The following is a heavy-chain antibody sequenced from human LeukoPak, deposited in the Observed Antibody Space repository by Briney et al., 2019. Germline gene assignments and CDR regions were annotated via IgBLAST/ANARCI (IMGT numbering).Heavy chain of an antibody. Sequence: SQTLSLTCTVSGGSISSGGYYWSWILQHPGKGLEWIGYIYYSGSTYYNPSLKSRFTISVDTSKNQFSLKLRSVTAADTAVYYCERDGIAAAGMGVDPWGQGNLVTVSS. D-gene: IGHD6-13*01. CDR2: IYYSGST. CDR3: ERDGIAAAGMGVDP. CDR1: GGSISSGGYY. V-gene: IGHV4-31*03. J-gene: IGHJ5*02.